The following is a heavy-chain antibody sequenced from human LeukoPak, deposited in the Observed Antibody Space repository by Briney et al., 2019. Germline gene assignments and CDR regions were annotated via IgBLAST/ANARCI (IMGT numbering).Heavy chain of an antibody. V-gene: IGHV4-59*01. CDR1: GGSIGSYY. CDR2: IYYSGTT. Sequence: SEALSLTCAVSGGSIGSYYWSWLRQPPGRGLEWIGYIYYSGTTNYNPSLKSRVTISVDTSKNQFSLKLSSVTAADTAVYYCARESHYYDSSGYYYRPFDYWGQGTLVTVSS. CDR3: ARESHYYDSSGYYYRPFDY. J-gene: IGHJ4*02. D-gene: IGHD3-22*01.